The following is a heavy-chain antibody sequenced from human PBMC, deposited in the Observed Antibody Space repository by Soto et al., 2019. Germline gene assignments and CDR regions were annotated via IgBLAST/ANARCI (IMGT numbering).Heavy chain of an antibody. Sequence: SETLSLTCAVYGGSFSGYYWSWIRQPPGKGLEWIGSMLYSGLTYYNPSLKSRVTLSVDTTKNQFSVRLNSVTASDTAVYYCAPLSVSLSGPYGIHVWGQGTTVTVS. D-gene: IGHD2-15*01. CDR1: GGSFSGYY. J-gene: IGHJ6*02. CDR3: APLSVSLSGPYGIHV. V-gene: IGHV4-34*12. CDR2: MLYSGLT.